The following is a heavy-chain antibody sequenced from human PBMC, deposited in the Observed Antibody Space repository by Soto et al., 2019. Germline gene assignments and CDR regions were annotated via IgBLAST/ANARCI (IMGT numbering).Heavy chain of an antibody. CDR3: ASTSSSSPFTIYYYYGMDV. CDR1: GGSFSGYY. Sequence: QVQLQQWGAGLLKPSETLSLTCAVYGGSFSGYYWSWIRQPPGKGLEWIGEINHSGSTNYNPSLKGRVTISVDTSKNQFSLKLSSVTAADTAVYYCASTSSSSPFTIYYYYGMDVWGQGTTVTVSS. CDR2: INHSGST. J-gene: IGHJ6*02. V-gene: IGHV4-34*01. D-gene: IGHD6-6*01.